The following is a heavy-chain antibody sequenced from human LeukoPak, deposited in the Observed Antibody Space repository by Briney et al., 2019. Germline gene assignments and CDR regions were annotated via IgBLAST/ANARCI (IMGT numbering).Heavy chain of an antibody. CDR3: ARTAVVVVPLFDY. Sequence: ASVKVSCKASGYTFSGYFMHWVRQAPGQGLEWMGWIYPNSGGTKYAQKFQGRVTMTRDTSISTIYMELSSLRSDDTAVYYCARTAVVVVPLFDYWGQGTLVTVSS. J-gene: IGHJ4*02. V-gene: IGHV1-2*02. CDR2: IYPNSGGT. D-gene: IGHD2-15*01. CDR1: GYTFSGYF.